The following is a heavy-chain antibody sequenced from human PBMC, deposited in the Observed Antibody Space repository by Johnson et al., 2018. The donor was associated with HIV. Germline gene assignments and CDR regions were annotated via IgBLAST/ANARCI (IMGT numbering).Heavy chain of an antibody. CDR3: ARAQDAFDI. J-gene: IGHJ3*02. Sequence: QVQLVESGGGVVQPGRSLRLSCAASGFTFSNYCMHWVRQAPGKGLEWVAVISYDGSEKYYVDSVKGRFTISRDNSKNTLYLQMNSLRAEDTAVYYCARAQDAFDIWGQGTMVTVSS. V-gene: IGHV3-30*03. CDR1: GFTFSNYC. CDR2: ISYDGSEK.